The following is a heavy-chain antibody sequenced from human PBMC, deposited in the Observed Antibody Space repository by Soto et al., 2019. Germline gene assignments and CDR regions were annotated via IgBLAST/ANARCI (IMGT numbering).Heavy chain of an antibody. CDR3: ARGLVSGKYCSGGSCYAFDY. J-gene: IGHJ4*02. Sequence: GGSLRLSCAASGFTFSDYYMSWIRQAPGKGLEWVSYISSSGSTIYYADSVKGRFTISRDNAKNSLYLQMNSLRAEDTAVYYCARGLVSGKYCSGGSCYAFDYWGQGTLVTVSS. CDR2: ISSSGSTI. CDR1: GFTFSDYY. D-gene: IGHD2-15*01. V-gene: IGHV3-11*01.